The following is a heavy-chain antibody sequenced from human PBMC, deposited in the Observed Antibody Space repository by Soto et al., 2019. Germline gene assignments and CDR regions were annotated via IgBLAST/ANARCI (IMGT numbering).Heavy chain of an antibody. D-gene: IGHD3-10*01. CDR2: MNPGSGKT. CDR3: ARDNYGPLDY. CDR1: GYTFINYD. Sequence: ASVKVSCEASGYTFINYDISWVRQATGQGLEWMGWMNPGSGKTGYANKFQGRFTMTRDTSTNTVYMELSSLRSDDTAVYFCARDNYGPLDYWGQGTLVTVSS. V-gene: IGHV1-8*02. J-gene: IGHJ4*02.